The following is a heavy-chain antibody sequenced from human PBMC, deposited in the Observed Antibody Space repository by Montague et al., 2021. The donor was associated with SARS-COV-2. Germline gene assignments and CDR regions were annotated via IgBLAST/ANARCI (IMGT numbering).Heavy chain of an antibody. V-gene: IGHV4-4*07. Sequence: SETLSLTCSVSGDSITSYGDSIGGYFWSWIRQPAGQGLAWIGRIYANGNFDYNPSLNSPVSMSMDTSKQEFSMRLISVSAADTAAYYCAGDAYYFGPGRENHGAMDLWGQGILVTVSS. J-gene: IGHJ5*02. CDR2: IYANGNF. CDR1: GDSITSYGDSIGGYF. D-gene: IGHD2/OR15-2a*01. CDR3: AGDAYYFGPGRENHGAMDL.